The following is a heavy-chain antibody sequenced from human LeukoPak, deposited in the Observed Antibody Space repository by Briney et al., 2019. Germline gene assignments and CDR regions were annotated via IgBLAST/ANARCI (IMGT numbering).Heavy chain of an antibody. D-gene: IGHD3-3*01. V-gene: IGHV1-46*01. Sequence: GASVKVSCKASGYTFTSYDINWVRQAPGQGLEWMGIINPSGGSTSYAQKFQGRVTMTRDTSTSTVYMELSSLRSEDTAVYYCARDRKGPDWSGYYTYCYYYGMDVWGQGTTVTVSS. J-gene: IGHJ6*02. CDR3: ARDRKGPDWSGYYTYCYYYGMDV. CDR1: GYTFTSYD. CDR2: INPSGGST.